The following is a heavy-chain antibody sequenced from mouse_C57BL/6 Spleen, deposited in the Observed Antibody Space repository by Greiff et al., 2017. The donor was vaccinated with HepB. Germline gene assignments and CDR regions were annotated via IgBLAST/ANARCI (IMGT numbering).Heavy chain of an antibody. CDR3: ARHEEKWGYFDY. J-gene: IGHJ2*01. CDR1: GYTFTDYY. Sequence: VQLQQSGPELVKPGASVKISCKASGYTFTDYYMNWVKQSHGNSLEWIGDINPNNGGTSYNQKFKGKATLTVDKSSSTAYMELRSLTSEDSAVYYCARHEEKWGYFDYWGQGTTLTVSS. CDR2: INPNNGGT. V-gene: IGHV1-26*01.